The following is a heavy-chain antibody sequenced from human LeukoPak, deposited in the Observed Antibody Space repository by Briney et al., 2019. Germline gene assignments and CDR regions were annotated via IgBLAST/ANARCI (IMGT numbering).Heavy chain of an antibody. J-gene: IGHJ5*02. CDR1: GYSFTTYG. V-gene: IGHV1-18*01. CDR2: ISPNNGNT. Sequence: GESLKISCKASGYSFTTYGLTWVRQAPGQGLEWMGWISPNNGNTNYAQKVQDRVTMTTDTSTNTAYMELRSLKSDDTAVYYCARVVLDDSSNRFDPWGQGTLVTVSS. CDR3: ARVVLDDSSNRFDP. D-gene: IGHD3-16*01.